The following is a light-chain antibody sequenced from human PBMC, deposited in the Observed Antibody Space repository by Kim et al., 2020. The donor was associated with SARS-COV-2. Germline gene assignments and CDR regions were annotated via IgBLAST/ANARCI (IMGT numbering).Light chain of an antibody. V-gene: IGKV1-5*03. CDR1: HSVTNS. CDR2: KAS. CDR3: QHYEAYPWT. Sequence: ASVGDRVTITCRASHSVTNSLAWYQQKPGKAPKFLIYKASTLGSGVPARFSGSGSGTEFTLTISSLQPDDFATYYCQHYEAYPWTFGQGTKVDIK. J-gene: IGKJ1*01.